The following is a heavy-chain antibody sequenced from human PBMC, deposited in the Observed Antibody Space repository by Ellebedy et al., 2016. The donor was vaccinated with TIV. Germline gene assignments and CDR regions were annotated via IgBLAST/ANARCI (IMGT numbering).Heavy chain of an antibody. J-gene: IGHJ4*02. CDR2: INAKRGAT. CDR1: GYVFTGSY. Sequence: AASVKVSCKASGYVFTGSYMYWVRQAPGQGLEWMGWINAKRGATIYVQKFHDRVTMTRDMSISTAFLEVTGLTSDDTAVYYCARNGVSGWSDFDYWGQGTLVTVSS. V-gene: IGHV1-2*02. D-gene: IGHD6-19*01. CDR3: ARNGVSGWSDFDY.